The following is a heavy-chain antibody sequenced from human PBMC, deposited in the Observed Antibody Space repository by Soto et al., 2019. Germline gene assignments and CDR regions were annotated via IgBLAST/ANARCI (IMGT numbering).Heavy chain of an antibody. CDR1: GFTFSSYA. J-gene: IGHJ6*02. CDR2: ISGTGGGT. V-gene: IGHV3-23*01. Sequence: EVQLLESGGGLVQPGGSLRLSCTVSGFTFSSYAMTWVRQAPGKGLEWVSAISGTGGGTYYADSVKGRFTISRDNSKNTRYLQLDSLRVEDTALYYCAKDREWFGEFPYYYYGMNVWGQGTTVTVSS. CDR3: AKDREWFGEFPYYYYGMNV. D-gene: IGHD3-10*01.